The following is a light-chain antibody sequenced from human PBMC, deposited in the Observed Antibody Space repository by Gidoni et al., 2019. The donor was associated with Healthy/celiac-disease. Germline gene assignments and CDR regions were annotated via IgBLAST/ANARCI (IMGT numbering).Light chain of an antibody. Sequence: QSVLTQPPSASGTPGQRVTISCSGSSSNIGSTTVNWYPQLPGTAPKLLIYSNKQRPSGVPDRFSGSKSGTSASLAISGLQSEDEADYYCAAWDDSLNGWVFGGGTKLTVL. CDR2: SNK. CDR1: SSNIGSTT. J-gene: IGLJ3*02. V-gene: IGLV1-44*01. CDR3: AAWDDSLNGWV.